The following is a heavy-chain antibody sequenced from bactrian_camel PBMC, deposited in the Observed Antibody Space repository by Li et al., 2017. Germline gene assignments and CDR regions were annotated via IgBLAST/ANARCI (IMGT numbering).Heavy chain of an antibody. J-gene: IGHJ4*01. Sequence: HVQLVESGGGSVQAGGSLRLSCVVSGYTFSSLCLGWFRQAPGKEPEGVATIAEYGCTNYADSVKGRFTISRDNTNNILYLQMDNLKPEDTAKYYCAADLSWVGWPREVYEYNYWGQGTQVTVS. CDR1: GYTFSSLC. D-gene: IGHD5*01. V-gene: IGHV3S53*01. CDR3: AADLSWVGWPREVYEYNY. CDR2: IAEYGCT.